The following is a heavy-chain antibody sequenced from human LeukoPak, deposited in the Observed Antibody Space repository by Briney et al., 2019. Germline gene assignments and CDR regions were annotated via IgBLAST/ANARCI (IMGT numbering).Heavy chain of an antibody. CDR1: GFAFSSYA. J-gene: IGHJ3*01. V-gene: IGHV3-23*01. CDR2: ISGSGGNT. Sequence: GASLRLSCAASGFAFSSYAMSWVRQAPGKGLEWVSGISGSGGNTYYADSVKGRFTISRDNSKNTLYLQVNSLRAEDTAVYYCAKDRTYHDAFDFWGQGTMVTVSS. D-gene: IGHD2-2*01. CDR3: AKDRTYHDAFDF.